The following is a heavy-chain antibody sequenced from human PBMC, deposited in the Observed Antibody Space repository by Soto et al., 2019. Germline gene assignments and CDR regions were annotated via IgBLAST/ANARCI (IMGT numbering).Heavy chain of an antibody. CDR1: GFIFSSYW. D-gene: IGHD6-6*01. CDR2: IDHDGSGK. J-gene: IGHJ4*02. V-gene: IGHV3-7*01. Sequence: GGSLRLSCTTSGFIFSSYWMNWVRQAPGKGLEWGANIDHDGSGKYYVDSVKGRFTISRDNANNSMFLQVNSLRVEDTAVYYCARGYSSSFDSWGQGTLVTVSS. CDR3: ARGYSSSFDS.